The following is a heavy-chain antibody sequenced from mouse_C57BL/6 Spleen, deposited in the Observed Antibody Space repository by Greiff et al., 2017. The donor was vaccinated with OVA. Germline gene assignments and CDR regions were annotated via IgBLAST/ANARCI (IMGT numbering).Heavy chain of an antibody. D-gene: IGHD2-1*01. CDR3: ARVEGNYVRYAMDY. CDR1: GYTFTDYN. Sequence: EVQLQQSGPELVKPGASVKIPCKASGYTFTDYNMDWVKQSHGKSLEWIGDINPNNGGTIYNQKFKGKATLTVDKSSSTAYMELRSLTSEDTAVYYCARVEGNYVRYAMDYWGQGTSVTVSS. CDR2: INPNNGGT. J-gene: IGHJ4*01. V-gene: IGHV1-18*01.